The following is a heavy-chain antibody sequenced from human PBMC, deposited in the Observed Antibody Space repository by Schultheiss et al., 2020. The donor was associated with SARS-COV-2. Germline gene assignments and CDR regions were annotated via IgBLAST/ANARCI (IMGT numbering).Heavy chain of an antibody. V-gene: IGHV3-21*04. J-gene: IGHJ6*03. D-gene: IGHD2-15*01. Sequence: GGSLRLSCAASGFTFSSYSMNWVRQAPGKGLEWVSSISSSSSYIYYADSVKGRFTISRDNAKNSLYLQMNSLRAEDTAVYYCAKSQGSVVPSAYYYMDVWGKGTTVTVSS. CDR2: ISSSSSYI. CDR3: AKSQGSVVPSAYYYMDV. CDR1: GFTFSSYS.